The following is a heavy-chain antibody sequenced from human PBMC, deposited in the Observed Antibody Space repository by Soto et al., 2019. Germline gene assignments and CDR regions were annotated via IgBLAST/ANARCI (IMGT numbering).Heavy chain of an antibody. J-gene: IGHJ5*02. Sequence: PSDTLSLTCTVSGGSISVYSWNWIRQPPGKGLEWIGFIYYSGSTTYNPSLKSRLTMSLDTSRNQFSLKVNSVTAADTAVYYCARHSTNWFDPWGQGTLVTVSS. CDR3: ARHSTNWFDP. CDR2: IYYSGST. CDR1: GGSISVYS. V-gene: IGHV4-59*08.